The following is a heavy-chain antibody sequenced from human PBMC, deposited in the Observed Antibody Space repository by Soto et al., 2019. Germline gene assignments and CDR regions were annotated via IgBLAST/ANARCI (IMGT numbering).Heavy chain of an antibody. CDR1: GGSISSYY. D-gene: IGHD6-19*01. V-gene: IGHV4-59*01. J-gene: IGHJ4*02. CDR2: IYYSGST. CDR3: ARATLWWLVPVAYFDD. Sequence: SETLSLTCTVSGGSISSYYWSWIRQPPGKGQKRIGYIYYSGSTNYNPSLKSRVTISVDTSKNQFSLKLSSVTAADTAVYYCARATLWWLVPVAYFDDWGQGTLVTFSS.